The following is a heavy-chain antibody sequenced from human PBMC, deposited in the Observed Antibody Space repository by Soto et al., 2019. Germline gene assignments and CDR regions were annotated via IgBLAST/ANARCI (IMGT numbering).Heavy chain of an antibody. D-gene: IGHD3-22*01. CDR3: ARAWHYDSSGYLMGY. CDR2: IWYDGSNK. Sequence: GGSLRLSCAASGFTFSSYGMHWVRQAPGKGLEWVAVIWYDGSNKYYADSVKGRFTISRDNSKNTLYLQMNSLRAEDTAVYYCARAWHYDSSGYLMGYWGQGTLVTVSS. CDR1: GFTFSSYG. V-gene: IGHV3-33*01. J-gene: IGHJ4*02.